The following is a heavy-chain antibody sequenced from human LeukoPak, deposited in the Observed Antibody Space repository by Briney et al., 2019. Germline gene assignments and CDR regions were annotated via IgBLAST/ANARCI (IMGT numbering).Heavy chain of an antibody. Sequence: SETLSLTCAVYGGSFSGYYWSWIRQPPGKGLEWIGEINHSGSTNYNPSLKSRVTISVDTSKNQFSLKLSSVTAADTAVYYCARVVAAKYYFDYRGQGTLVTVSS. D-gene: IGHD2-15*01. J-gene: IGHJ4*02. V-gene: IGHV4-34*01. CDR2: INHSGST. CDR1: GGSFSGYY. CDR3: ARVVAAKYYFDY.